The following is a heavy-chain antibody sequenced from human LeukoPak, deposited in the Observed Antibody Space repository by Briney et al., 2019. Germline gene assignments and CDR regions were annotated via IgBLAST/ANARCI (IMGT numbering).Heavy chain of an antibody. CDR1: GGYISSGMW. CDR2: IPHSGSP. D-gene: IGHD6-13*01. J-gene: IGHJ4*02. V-gene: IGHV4/OR15-8*01. Sequence: SETLSLTCGVSGGYISSGMWWSWVRQPPGKGLEWIGEIPHSGSPNYNPSLKSRLTISVDLPKNQFSLDLRSVTAADTAVYYCARDAAAGYSLACWGQGTLVPVSS. CDR3: ARDAAAGYSLAC.